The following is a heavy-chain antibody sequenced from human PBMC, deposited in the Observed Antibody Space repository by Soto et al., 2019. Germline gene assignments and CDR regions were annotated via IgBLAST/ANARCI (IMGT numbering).Heavy chain of an antibody. V-gene: IGHV3-66*01. CDR1: GITVITNY. D-gene: IGHD5-12*01. J-gene: IGHJ4*02. CDR3: TRDPTTSTVTDY. Sequence: EVRLVESGGGLVQPGGSLRLSCAASGITVITNYFSWVRQAPGQGLEWVSGIYSDGSTHYADSVKGRFTISRDNSKDTLYLQMNTLRAEDTGVYYCTRDPTTSTVTDYWGQGTVVTVSS. CDR2: IYSDGST.